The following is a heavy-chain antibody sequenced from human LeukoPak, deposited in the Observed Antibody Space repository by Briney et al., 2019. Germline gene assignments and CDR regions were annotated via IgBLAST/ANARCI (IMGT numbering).Heavy chain of an antibody. CDR2: IRSSGNTI. CDR3: ARDGCSDGSCED. J-gene: IGHJ4*02. CDR1: GFTFSSYE. V-gene: IGHV3-48*03. Sequence: GGSLRLSCAASGFTFSSYEMNWVRQAPGKGLEWLSYIRSSGNTIYYADSVKGRFTISRDNAKNSLYLQMDSLRAEDTAVYYCARDGCSDGSCEDWGQGNMVTVSS. D-gene: IGHD2-15*01.